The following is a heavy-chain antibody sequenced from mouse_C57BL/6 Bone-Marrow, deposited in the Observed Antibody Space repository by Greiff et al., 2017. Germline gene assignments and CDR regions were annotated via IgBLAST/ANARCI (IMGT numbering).Heavy chain of an antibody. CDR2: INPYNGGT. D-gene: IGHD2-3*01. CDR3: ARWGYEAWFAY. CDR1: GYTFTDYY. Sequence: EVQLQQSGPVLVKPGASVKMSCKASGYTFTDYYMNWVKQSHGKSLEWIGVINPYNGGTSYNQKFKGKATLTVGKSSSTAYMELNSLTSADSAVYYCARWGYEAWFAYWGQGTLVTVSA. J-gene: IGHJ3*01. V-gene: IGHV1-19*01.